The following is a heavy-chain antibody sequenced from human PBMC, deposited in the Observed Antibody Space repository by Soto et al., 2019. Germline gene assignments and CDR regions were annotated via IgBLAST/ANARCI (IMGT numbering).Heavy chain of an antibody. CDR3: ARHYGSGTYPLDY. Sequence: SETLSLTCTVSGGSISGHYWSWIRQPPGKGLEWIAFIYNSRTTNYNPSLKSRVTISVDTSKNQVSLKLSSVTAADTAVYYCARHYGSGTYPLDYWGQGTPVNVSS. V-gene: IGHV4-59*08. D-gene: IGHD3-10*01. CDR1: GGSISGHY. J-gene: IGHJ4*02. CDR2: IYNSRTT.